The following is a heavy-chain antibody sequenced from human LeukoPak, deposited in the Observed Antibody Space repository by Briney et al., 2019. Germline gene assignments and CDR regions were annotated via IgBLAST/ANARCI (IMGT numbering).Heavy chain of an antibody. CDR3: AGGYCSGGYCLHYSGLHCAFDI. Sequence: ASVKVSCKASGYTFTSYDINWVRQATGQGLEWMGWMNPNSGNTGYAQKFQGRVTMTRDNSIRTAYMELSSLRSEDTAVYYCAGGYCSGGYCLHYSGLHCAFDIWGQGTMVTVSS. D-gene: IGHD6-25*01. CDR2: MNPNSGNT. V-gene: IGHV1-8*01. CDR1: GYTFTSYD. J-gene: IGHJ3*02.